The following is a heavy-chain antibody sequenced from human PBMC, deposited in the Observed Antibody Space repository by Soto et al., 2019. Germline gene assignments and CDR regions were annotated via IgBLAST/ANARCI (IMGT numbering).Heavy chain of an antibody. Sequence: GGSLRLSCAASGFTFSSYSMNWVRQAPGKGLEWVSYISSSSSTIYYADSVKGRFTISRDNAKNSLYLQMNSLRDEDTAVYYCARAGFLEWLLRHGWEYYFDYWGQGTLVTVSS. D-gene: IGHD3-3*01. CDR2: ISSSSSTI. V-gene: IGHV3-48*02. J-gene: IGHJ4*02. CDR3: ARAGFLEWLLRHGWEYYFDY. CDR1: GFTFSSYS.